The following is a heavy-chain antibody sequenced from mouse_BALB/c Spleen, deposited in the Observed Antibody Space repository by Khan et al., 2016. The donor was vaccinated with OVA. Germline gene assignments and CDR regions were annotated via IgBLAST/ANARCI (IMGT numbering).Heavy chain of an antibody. D-gene: IGHD3-2*02. CDR3: ARDEALYYFDY. J-gene: IGHJ2*01. CDR1: GCIFTSYW. CDR2: IDPGTDNT. V-gene: IGHV1S132*01. Sequence: VQLQQSGAELVRPGASVKLSCKTSGCIFTSYWIHWVKQRSGQGLEWIARIDPGTDNTNYNEKLKDKATLTADKSSSTAYMQLSSLKSEDSAVYFCARDEALYYFDYWGQGTTLTVSS.